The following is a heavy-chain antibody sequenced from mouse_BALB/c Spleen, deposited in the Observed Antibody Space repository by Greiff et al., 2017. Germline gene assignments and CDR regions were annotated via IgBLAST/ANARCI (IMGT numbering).Heavy chain of an antibody. CDR1: GFTFSSYA. J-gene: IGHJ3*01. Sequence: EVKVEESGGGLVKPGGSLKLSCAASGFTFSSYAMSWVRQTPEKRLEWVASISSGGSTYYPDSVKGRFTISRDNARNILYLQMSSLRSEDTAMYYCARGLYDYGAWFAYWGQGTLVTVSA. V-gene: IGHV5-6-5*01. CDR2: ISSGGST. CDR3: ARGLYDYGAWFAY. D-gene: IGHD2-4*01.